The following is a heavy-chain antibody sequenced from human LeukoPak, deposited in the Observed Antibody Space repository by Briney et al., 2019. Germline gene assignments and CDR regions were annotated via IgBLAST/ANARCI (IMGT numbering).Heavy chain of an antibody. V-gene: IGHV3-48*01. CDR1: GFTFSSYS. CDR3: ARVIDSSSSGEDY. Sequence: SGGSLRLSCAASGFTFSSYSMSWVRQAPGKGLEWVSYISSSSSTIYYADSVKGRFTISRDNAKNSLYLQMNSLRAEDTAVYYCARVIDSSSSGEDYWGQGTLVTVSS. J-gene: IGHJ4*02. D-gene: IGHD6-6*01. CDR2: ISSSSSTI.